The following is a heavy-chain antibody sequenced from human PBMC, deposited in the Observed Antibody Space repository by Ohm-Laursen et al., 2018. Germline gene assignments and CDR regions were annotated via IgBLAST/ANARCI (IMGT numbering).Heavy chain of an antibody. J-gene: IGHJ4*02. CDR2: INWNSGSI. D-gene: IGHD6-19*01. CDR1: GFTLSTYA. CDR3: AKGRGIAVADPFDY. V-gene: IGHV3-9*01. Sequence: SLRLSCSASGFTLSTYAMQWVRQAPGQGLEWVSGINWNSGSIGYADSVKGRFTISRDNAKNSLYLQMNSLRDEDTALYYCAKGRGIAVADPFDYWGQGTLVTVSS.